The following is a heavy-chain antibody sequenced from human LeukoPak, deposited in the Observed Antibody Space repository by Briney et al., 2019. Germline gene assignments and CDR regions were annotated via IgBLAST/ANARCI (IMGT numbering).Heavy chain of an antibody. V-gene: IGHV4-61*02. D-gene: IGHD3-3*02. CDR1: GVSISSATYY. CDR3: ASWSIAFRLVDY. CDR2: ISASGST. J-gene: IGHJ4*02. Sequence: SETLSLTCTVSGVSISSATYYWSWFRQPAGKELEWIGRISASGSTNYSPSLKSRVTISVDTSKHQFSLKLSSVTATDTAVYYCASWSIAFRLVDYWGQGTLVTVSS.